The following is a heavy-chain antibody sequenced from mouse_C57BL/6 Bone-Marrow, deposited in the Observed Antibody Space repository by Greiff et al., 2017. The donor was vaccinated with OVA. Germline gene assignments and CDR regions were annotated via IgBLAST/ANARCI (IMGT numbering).Heavy chain of an antibody. Sequence: EVMLVESGGDLVKPGGSLKLSCAASGFTFSSYGMSWVRQTPDKRLEWVATISSGGSYTYYPDSVKGRFTISRDNAKNTLYLQMSSLKSEDTAMYYCARHTGHFDYWGQGTTLTVSS. J-gene: IGHJ2*01. CDR1: GFTFSSYG. CDR3: ARHTGHFDY. D-gene: IGHD4-1*01. CDR2: ISSGGSYT. V-gene: IGHV5-6*01.